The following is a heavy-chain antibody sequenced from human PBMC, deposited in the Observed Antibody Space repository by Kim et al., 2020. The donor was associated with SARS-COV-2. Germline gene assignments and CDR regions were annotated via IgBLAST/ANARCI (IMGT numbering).Heavy chain of an antibody. CDR3: ARAQCTTTDCYRSY. J-gene: IGHJ4*02. V-gene: IGHV7-4-1*02. Sequence: ASVNVSCKTSGYAFSAFGMNWVRQAPGQGLEWMGWINTNTGNPTYAQGFTGRFVFSLDTSVTTAYLQISSLKAADSAVYYCARAQCTTTDCYRSYWGQGTLVTVSS. CDR2: INTNTGNP. D-gene: IGHD2-2*02. CDR1: GYAFSAFG.